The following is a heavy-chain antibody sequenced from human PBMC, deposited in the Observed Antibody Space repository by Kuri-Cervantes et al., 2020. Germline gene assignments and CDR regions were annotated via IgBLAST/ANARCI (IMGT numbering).Heavy chain of an antibody. V-gene: IGHV3-33*08. D-gene: IGHD1-14*01. Sequence: SLRLSCAASGFTFSNYGMHWVRQAPGTGLEWVAVIWFDGSSQYYADSVKGRFTISRDNAMNSLFLQMDSLRVEDTAVYYCARGAPLHYCYYMDVWGKGTTVTVSS. CDR3: ARGAPLHYCYYMDV. CDR1: GFTFSNYG. CDR2: IWFDGSSQ. J-gene: IGHJ6*03.